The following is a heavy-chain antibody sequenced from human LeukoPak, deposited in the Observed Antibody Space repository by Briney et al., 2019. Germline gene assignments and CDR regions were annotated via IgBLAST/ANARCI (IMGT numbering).Heavy chain of an antibody. V-gene: IGHV3-48*01. CDR3: ARDSGSGGSCDY. J-gene: IGHJ4*02. D-gene: IGHD2-15*01. Sequence: GGSLRLSSAASGFTFSTYTMNWVRQAPGKGLEWVSYIRGSGNDIHYADSAKGRFTNSRDNAKNSLYLQMNSLRADDTALYYCARDSGSGGSCDYWGQGTLVTVSS. CDR1: GFTFSTYT. CDR2: IRGSGNDI.